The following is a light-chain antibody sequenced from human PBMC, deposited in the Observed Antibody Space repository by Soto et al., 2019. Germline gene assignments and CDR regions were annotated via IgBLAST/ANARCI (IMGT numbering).Light chain of an antibody. CDR2: GAS. Sequence: EIVLTQSPGTLSLSPGESATLSCRASQSVSSSYLAWYQQKPCQAPRLLIYGASSRATGIPDRFSGSGSGTDFTLTISRLEPEDFAVYYCQQYDSSPITFGQGTRLEIK. CDR3: QQYDSSPIT. CDR1: QSVSSSY. J-gene: IGKJ5*01. V-gene: IGKV3-20*01.